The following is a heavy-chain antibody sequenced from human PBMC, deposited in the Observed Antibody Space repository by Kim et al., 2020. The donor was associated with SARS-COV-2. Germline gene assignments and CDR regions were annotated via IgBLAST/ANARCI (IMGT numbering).Heavy chain of an antibody. D-gene: IGHD4-17*01. CDR1: GFTLSSYA. CDR3: AKARSADPKYGGYFNYYYGMHV. CDR2: ISGSGGST. Sequence: GGSLRLSCAASGFTLSSYAMSWVRQAPGKGLEWVSAISGSGGSTYYADSVKGRFTISRDNSKNTLYLQMNSLRAADTAVYYCAKARSADPKYGGYFNYYYGMHVWGQGTTVTVSS. J-gene: IGHJ6*02. V-gene: IGHV3-23*01.